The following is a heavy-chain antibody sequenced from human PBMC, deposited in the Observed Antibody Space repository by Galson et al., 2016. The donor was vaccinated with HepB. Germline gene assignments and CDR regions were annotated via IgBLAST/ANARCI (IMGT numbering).Heavy chain of an antibody. V-gene: IGHV3-11*01. D-gene: IGHD3-22*01. CDR1: GFTFSDYY. CDR3: AQYCYDSSGYVEYFQN. Sequence: SLRLSCAASGFTFSDYYMTWIRQAPGKGLEWVSSISSRGVSAIHYADAVKGRFTISSDNAKNSLYLQMNSLRAEDTAVYYCAQYCYDSSGYVEYFQNWGQGSRVTVSS. CDR2: ISSRGVSAI. J-gene: IGHJ1*01.